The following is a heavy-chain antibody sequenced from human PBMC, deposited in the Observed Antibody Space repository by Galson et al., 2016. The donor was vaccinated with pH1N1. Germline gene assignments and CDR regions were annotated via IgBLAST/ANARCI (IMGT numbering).Heavy chain of an antibody. D-gene: IGHD2-15*01. V-gene: IGHV1-69*10. CDR2: IIPILGVV. CDR1: GDTFIDYA. CDR3: ARDARVTVVVTDDALDV. Sequence: SVKVSCKASGDTFIDYAISWVRQAPGQGLEWMGAIIPILGVVSYAQTFQGRVAITAANSTTIVYMELSSLRSDDTAVYYCARDARVTVVVTDDALDVWGQGTVLTVSS. J-gene: IGHJ3*01.